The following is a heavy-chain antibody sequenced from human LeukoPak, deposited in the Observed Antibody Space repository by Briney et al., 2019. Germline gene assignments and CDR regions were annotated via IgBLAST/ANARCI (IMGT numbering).Heavy chain of an antibody. Sequence: GSLRLSCAASGFTFSNAWMSWVRPAPGKGLEWVGRIKSKTDGGTTDYAAPVKGRFTISRDDSKNTLYLQMNSLKTEDTAVYYCARDLRYCSGGSCPGGFDYWGQGTLVTVSS. V-gene: IGHV3-15*01. CDR1: GFTFSNAW. CDR3: ARDLRYCSGGSCPGGFDY. J-gene: IGHJ4*02. D-gene: IGHD2-15*01. CDR2: IKSKTDGGTT.